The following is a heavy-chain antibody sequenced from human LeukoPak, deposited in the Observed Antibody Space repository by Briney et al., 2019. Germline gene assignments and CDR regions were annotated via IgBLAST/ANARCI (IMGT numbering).Heavy chain of an antibody. CDR3: AKMRGGLGSFVFDY. Sequence: GGSLRLSCAASGFIFSSYGMHWVRQAPGKGLEWVTFIQYDGSNKYYADSVKGRFTISRDNSKNTLYLQMNSLRAEDTAVYYCAKMRGGLGSFVFDYWGQGTLVTVSS. CDR2: IQYDGSNK. D-gene: IGHD3-10*01. V-gene: IGHV3-30*02. J-gene: IGHJ4*02. CDR1: GFIFSSYG.